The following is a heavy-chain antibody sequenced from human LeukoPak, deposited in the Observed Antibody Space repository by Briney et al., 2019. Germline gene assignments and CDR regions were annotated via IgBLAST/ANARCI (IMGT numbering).Heavy chain of an antibody. J-gene: IGHJ4*02. CDR2: INTNTGNP. Sequence: GASVKVSCKASGYIFTSYAMNWVRQAPGQGLEWMGWINTNTGNPTYAQDFTGRFVFSLDTSVSTAYLQISSLKAEDTAVYYCVRDNELLWFGSFDYWGQGTLVTVSS. D-gene: IGHD3-10*01. CDR3: VRDNELLWFGSFDY. CDR1: GYIFTSYA. V-gene: IGHV7-4-1*02.